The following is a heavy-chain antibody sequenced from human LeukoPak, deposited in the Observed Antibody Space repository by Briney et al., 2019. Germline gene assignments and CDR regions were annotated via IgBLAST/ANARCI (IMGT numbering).Heavy chain of an antibody. V-gene: IGHV5-10-1*01. D-gene: IGHD4-17*01. CDR3: ARLGMTTVTTLASDTAMVKDY. CDR2: IDHSYSYT. J-gene: IGHJ4*02. Sequence: KHWESLKISCKGSGYSLTSYWISWVRQMPGKGLEWRGRIDHSYSYTNYSPSFQGHVTISADKSISTAYLQWSSLKASDTAMYYCARLGMTTVTTLASDTAMVKDYWGQGSLVTVSS. CDR1: GYSLTSYW.